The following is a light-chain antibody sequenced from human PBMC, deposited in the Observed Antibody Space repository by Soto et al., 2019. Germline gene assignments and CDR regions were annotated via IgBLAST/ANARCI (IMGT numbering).Light chain of an antibody. CDR2: WAS. CDR1: QNLLYSSNNKNY. J-gene: IGKJ4*01. CDR3: QKYDRTPLT. Sequence: DIVMTQSPDSLAVSLGERATINCKSSQNLLYSSNNKNYLAWYQQKPGQPPKLLIYWASTRESGVPDRFSGSGSGTDFTLTISSLQAEDVAVYYCQKYDRTPLTFGGGTKVEIK. V-gene: IGKV4-1*01.